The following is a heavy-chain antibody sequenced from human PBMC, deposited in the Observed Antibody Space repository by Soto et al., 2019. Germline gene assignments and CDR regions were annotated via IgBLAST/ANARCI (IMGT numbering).Heavy chain of an antibody. CDR1: GFTFSSYG. D-gene: IGHD2-15*01. J-gene: IGHJ5*02. CDR3: ARGKYYCSGGSCYRGGFDP. Sequence: QVQLVESGGGVVQPGRSLRLSCAASGFTFSSYGMHWVRQAPGKGLEWVAVIWYDGSNKYYADSVKGRFTISRDNSKNTLYLQMNSLRAEDTAVYYCARGKYYCSGGSCYRGGFDPWGQGTPVTVSS. CDR2: IWYDGSNK. V-gene: IGHV3-33*01.